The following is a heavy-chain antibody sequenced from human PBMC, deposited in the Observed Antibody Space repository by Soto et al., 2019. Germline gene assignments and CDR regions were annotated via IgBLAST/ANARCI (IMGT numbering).Heavy chain of an antibody. CDR3: TNTEPSRYGRDV. D-gene: IGHD1-26*01. J-gene: IGHJ6*01. Sequence: QVQLVESGGGVVQPGRSLRLSCAASGFAFRSYAMHWVRQAPGKGLEGVAEISYDGSKKDYADSVKGRFTISRDNSQNTLYLEMTGLRGEDTAVYYCTNTEPSRYGRDVWGQGTTVTVSS. CDR2: ISYDGSKK. CDR1: GFAFRSYA. V-gene: IGHV3-30*18.